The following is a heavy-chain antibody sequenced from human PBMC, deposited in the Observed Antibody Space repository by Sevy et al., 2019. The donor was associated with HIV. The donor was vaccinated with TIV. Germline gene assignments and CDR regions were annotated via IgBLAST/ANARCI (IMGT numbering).Heavy chain of an antibody. CDR1: GDSISNNDYY. V-gene: IGHV4-39*02. CDR3: AREGPRTAQFDY. CDR2: IYYSGST. J-gene: IGHJ4*02. Sequence: SETQSLTCTVSGDSISNNDYYWAWIRQPPGKGLDWIGSIYYSGSTYYTPSLKSRVTISVDTSKNQFSLKLRSVTAADTAVYYCAREGPRTAQFDYWGQGTLVTVSS. D-gene: IGHD5-18*01.